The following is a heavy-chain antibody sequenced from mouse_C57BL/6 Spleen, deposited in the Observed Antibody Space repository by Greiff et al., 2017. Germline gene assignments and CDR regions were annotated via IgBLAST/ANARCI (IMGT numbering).Heavy chain of an antibody. V-gene: IGHV1-50*01. D-gene: IGHD1-1*01. CDR2: IDPSDSYT. J-gene: IGHJ4*01. CDR3: GPNYYGSSYYAMDY. CDR1: GYTFTSYW. Sequence: QVQLKQPGAELVKPGASVKLSCKASGYTFTSYWMQWVKQRPGQGLEWIGEIDPSDSYTNYNQKFKGKATLTVDTSASTAYMQLSSLTSEDSAVYDCGPNYYGSSYYAMDYWGQGTSVTVSS.